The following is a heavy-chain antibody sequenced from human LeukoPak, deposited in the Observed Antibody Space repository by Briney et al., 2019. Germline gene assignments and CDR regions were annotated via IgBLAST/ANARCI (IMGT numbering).Heavy chain of an antibody. D-gene: IGHD4-17*01. J-gene: IGHJ6*02. CDR2: INHSGST. Sequence: SETLSLTCAVYGGSFSGYYWSWIRQPPGKGLEWIGEINHSGSTNYNPSLKSRVTISVDTSKSQFSLKLSSVTAADTAVYYCARAGDYVDYYYGMDVWGQGTTVTVSS. CDR1: GGSFSGYY. V-gene: IGHV4-34*01. CDR3: ARAGDYVDYYYGMDV.